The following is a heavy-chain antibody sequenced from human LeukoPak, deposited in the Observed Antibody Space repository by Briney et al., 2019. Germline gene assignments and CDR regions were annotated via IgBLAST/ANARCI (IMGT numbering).Heavy chain of an antibody. CDR1: GGSFSGYS. J-gene: IGHJ4*02. V-gene: IGHV4-34*01. Sequence: SETLSLTCAVYGGSFSGYSWSWIRQPPGKGLEWIGEIRHSTITNFNPSLKSRVTISVDPSKNQFSLRLSSVTAADTAVYYCARRGYCSGGNCSSFYFDYWGQGTLVTVSS. D-gene: IGHD2-15*01. CDR2: IRHSTIT. CDR3: ARRGYCSGGNCSSFYFDY.